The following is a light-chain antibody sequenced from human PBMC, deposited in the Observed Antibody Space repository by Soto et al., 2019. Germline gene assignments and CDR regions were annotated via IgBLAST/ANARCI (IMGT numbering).Light chain of an antibody. CDR3: QQSYSTSWT. CDR2: AAS. CDR1: QSISSY. J-gene: IGKJ1*01. V-gene: IGKV1-39*01. Sequence: IQMTQSPSSLSASVGDRVTITCRASQSISSYLNWFQQKPGKAPNLLIYAASSLQSGVPSRFSGSGSGTEVTLTINSLLPEDFATDYCQQSYSTSWTFGQGTKVEIK.